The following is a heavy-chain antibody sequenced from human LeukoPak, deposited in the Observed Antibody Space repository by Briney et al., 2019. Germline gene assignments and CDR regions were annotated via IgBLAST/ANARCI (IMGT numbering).Heavy chain of an antibody. V-gene: IGHV3-23*01. CDR2: ISGSGGST. CDR1: GFTFSSYA. CDR3: AKDQANSSSWYDFPDFDY. Sequence: GGSLRLSCAASGFTFSSYAMSWVRQAPGKGLEWVSAISGSGGSTYYADSVKGRFTISRDNSKNTLYLQMNSLRAEDTAVYYCAKDQANSSSWYDFPDFDYWGQGTLVTVSS. J-gene: IGHJ4*02. D-gene: IGHD6-13*01.